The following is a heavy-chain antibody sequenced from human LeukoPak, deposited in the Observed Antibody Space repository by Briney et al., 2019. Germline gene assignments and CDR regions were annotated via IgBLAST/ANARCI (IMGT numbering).Heavy chain of an antibody. D-gene: IGHD1-26*01. J-gene: IGHJ4*02. CDR3: ARDGGQVGATTKDY. Sequence: GASVKVFCKASGYTFTSYGISWVRQAPGQGLEWMGWISAYNGNTNYAQKLQGRVTMTTDTSTSTAYMELRSLRSDDTAVYYCARDGGQVGATTKDYWGQGTLVTVSS. CDR1: GYTFTSYG. V-gene: IGHV1-18*01. CDR2: ISAYNGNT.